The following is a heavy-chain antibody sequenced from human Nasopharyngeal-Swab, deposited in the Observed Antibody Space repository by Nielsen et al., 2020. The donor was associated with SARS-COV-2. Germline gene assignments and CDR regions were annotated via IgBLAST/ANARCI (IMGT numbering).Heavy chain of an antibody. CDR2: ISANNGNT. Sequence: WVRQAPGQGLEWVGWISANNGNTNYAQKFRGRVTMTTDTSTSTAYMELRSLRSDDTAIYYCARDQWLVHYFDYWGQGILVTVSS. CDR3: ARDQWLVHYFDY. J-gene: IGHJ4*02. D-gene: IGHD6-19*01. V-gene: IGHV1-18*01.